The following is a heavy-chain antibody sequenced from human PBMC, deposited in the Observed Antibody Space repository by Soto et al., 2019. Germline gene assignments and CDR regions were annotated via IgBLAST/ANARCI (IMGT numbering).Heavy chain of an antibody. CDR2: ISASGRST. Sequence: EEQVLESGGGLVQPGGSLRLSCAASGFSFGSYVMTWVRQAPGKGLEWVSGISASGRSTYYADSVKGRFTVSRDNSKNTLYLEKNNLGVEDAAVYVCISPSAHQMPSFWYFDLWGRGTLVNVS. J-gene: IGHJ2*01. CDR1: GFSFGSYV. CDR3: ISPSAHQMPSFWYFDL. V-gene: IGHV3-23*01. D-gene: IGHD2-2*01.